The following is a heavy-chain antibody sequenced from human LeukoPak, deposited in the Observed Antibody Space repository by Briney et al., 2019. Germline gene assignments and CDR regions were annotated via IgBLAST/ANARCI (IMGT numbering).Heavy chain of an antibody. J-gene: IGHJ6*03. CDR1: GGSISSYY. D-gene: IGHD6-13*01. CDR3: ARGIAAAAAKYYYYYYMDV. V-gene: IGHV4-59*01. Sequence: KTSETLSLTCTVSGGSISSYYWSWIRQPPGKGLEWIGYIYYSGSTNYNPSLKSRLTISVDTSKNQFSLKLSSVTAADTAVYYCARGIAAAAAKYYYYYYMDVWGKGTTVTVSS. CDR2: IYYSGST.